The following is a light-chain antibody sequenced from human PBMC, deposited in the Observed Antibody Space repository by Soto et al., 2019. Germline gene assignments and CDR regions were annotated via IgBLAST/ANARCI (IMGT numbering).Light chain of an antibody. CDR1: NIGSKS. Sequence: SYELTQPPSVSVAPGQTASITCGGNNIGSKSVHWYQQRPGQAPVLVVFDDSHRPSGTPERFSGSNSGNTATLTISRVEAGDEADYYCQVWDYNSDHVVFGGGTKLTVL. CDR3: QVWDYNSDHVV. V-gene: IGLV3-21*02. J-gene: IGLJ3*02. CDR2: DDS.